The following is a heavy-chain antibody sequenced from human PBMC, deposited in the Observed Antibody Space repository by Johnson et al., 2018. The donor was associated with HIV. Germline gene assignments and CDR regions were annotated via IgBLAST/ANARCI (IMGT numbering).Heavy chain of an antibody. CDR3: AKTRMGGILDAFDI. Sequence: EVQLVESGGGLVKPGGSLRLSCAASGFTFTNAWMHWVRQAPGKGLEWVGRLKSRTDGETADYAAPVKGRFTISRDDSKNTLYLQMNSLTIEDTAVFYCAKTRMGGILDAFDIWGQGTMVTVSS. J-gene: IGHJ3*02. D-gene: IGHD3-10*01. CDR2: LKSRTDGETA. V-gene: IGHV3-15*01. CDR1: GFTFTNAW.